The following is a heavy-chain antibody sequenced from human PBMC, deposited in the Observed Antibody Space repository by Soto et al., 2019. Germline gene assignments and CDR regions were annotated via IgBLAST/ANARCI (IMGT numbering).Heavy chain of an antibody. J-gene: IGHJ4*02. CDR3: ARDIRGYSRAFDY. D-gene: IGHD5-18*01. CDR1: GDSVIRDNYY. CDR2: IFSSGST. Sequence: SETLSLTCTVSGDSVIRDNYYWTWIRQPPGKGLEWIGYIFSSGSTHYNPSLKSRVTIALDTSNNQFSLKLTSVTAADTAVYYCARDIRGYSRAFDYWGQGTLVTVS. V-gene: IGHV4-61*01.